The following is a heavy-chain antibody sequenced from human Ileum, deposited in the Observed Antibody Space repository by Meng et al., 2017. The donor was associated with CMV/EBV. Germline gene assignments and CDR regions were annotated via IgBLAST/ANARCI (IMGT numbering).Heavy chain of an antibody. V-gene: IGHV4-34*01. CDR1: NSAFSDYY. J-gene: IGHJ4*02. Sequence: QVQLQQWGAGQFKPSETLSLVCAVHNSAFSDYYWTWIRQSPGKGLEWIGEINNRGSTNYNPSLKSRVTISIDTSRNQFSLKLTSMTAADTAVYYCARASPQRRFLSYWGQGTLVTVSS. D-gene: IGHD3-3*01. CDR2: INNRGST. CDR3: ARASPQRRFLSY.